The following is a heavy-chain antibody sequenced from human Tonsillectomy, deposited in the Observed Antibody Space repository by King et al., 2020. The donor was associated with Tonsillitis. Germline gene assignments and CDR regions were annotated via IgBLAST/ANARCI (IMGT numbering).Heavy chain of an antibody. CDR2: NKPSDGST. Sequence: VQLVESGAEVKKPGASVKGSCKASGYTFPSFYMYWLRQAPGQGLEWMGINKPSDGSTDYTQKFQGRLTMTRDTSTSTVYMGLSSLKSEDTAVYYCARDLLPGDRPSWFDPWGQGTLVTVSS. CDR3: ARDLLPGDRPSWFDP. V-gene: IGHV1-46*03. D-gene: IGHD6-6*01. J-gene: IGHJ5*02. CDR1: GYTFPSFY.